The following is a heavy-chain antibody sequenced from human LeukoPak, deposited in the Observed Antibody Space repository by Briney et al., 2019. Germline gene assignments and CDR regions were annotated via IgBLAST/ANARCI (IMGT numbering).Heavy chain of an antibody. D-gene: IGHD2-15*01. CDR2: ISYDGRNK. V-gene: IGHV3-30*18. CDR1: GFTFSNYE. J-gene: IGHJ3*01. CDR3: AKPRDIDSWAFDV. Sequence: GGSPRLSCAASGFTFSNYEMNCVRQAPGKGLEWVAAISYDGRNKYYADSVKGRFTISRDNSKNTLNLQMNSLRTEDTAVFYCAKPRDIDSWAFDVWGQGTMVTVSS.